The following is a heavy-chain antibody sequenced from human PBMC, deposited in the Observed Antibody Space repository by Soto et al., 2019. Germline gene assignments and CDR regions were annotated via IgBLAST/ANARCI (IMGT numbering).Heavy chain of an antibody. CDR1: GFSLSTIGVG. CDR2: MYRDDDK. J-gene: IGHJ4*02. CDR3: AHIDTSSGWPESYFDY. Sequence: QITLKESGHTLGKPTQTLTLTCTFSGFSLSTIGVGVGGVRQRPGKAVEGLARMYRDDDKRDSPSLKSRRTITKDTSKNLVVLTMTNMDPADTATYYCAHIDTSSGWPESYFDYWGQGTLVTGSS. V-gene: IGHV2-5*02. D-gene: IGHD6-19*01.